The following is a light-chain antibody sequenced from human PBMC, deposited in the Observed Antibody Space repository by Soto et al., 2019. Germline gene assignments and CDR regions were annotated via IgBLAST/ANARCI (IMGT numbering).Light chain of an antibody. CDR3: SSYAGSNNLV. Sequence: QSALTQPPSASGSPGQSVTISCTGTSSDVGGYNYVSWYQQHPGKAPKLMIYEVSKRPSGVPDRFSGSKSGNTASLTVSGLQAEDEADYSGSSYAGSNNLVFGGGPKVTVL. CDR2: EVS. V-gene: IGLV2-8*01. J-gene: IGLJ2*01. CDR1: SSDVGGYNY.